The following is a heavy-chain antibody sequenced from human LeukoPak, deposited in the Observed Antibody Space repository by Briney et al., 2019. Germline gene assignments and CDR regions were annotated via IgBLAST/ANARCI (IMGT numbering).Heavy chain of an antibody. J-gene: IGHJ6*03. Sequence: PSETLSLTCTVSGGSISSYYWSWIRQPPGKGLEWIGYIYYSGSTNYNPSLKSRVTISVDTSKNQFSLKLSSVTAADTAVYYCARQTGTTGGYYYYYYMDVWGKGTTVTVSS. D-gene: IGHD1-7*01. CDR2: IYYSGST. CDR1: GGSISSYY. V-gene: IGHV4-59*01. CDR3: ARQTGTTGGYYYYYYMDV.